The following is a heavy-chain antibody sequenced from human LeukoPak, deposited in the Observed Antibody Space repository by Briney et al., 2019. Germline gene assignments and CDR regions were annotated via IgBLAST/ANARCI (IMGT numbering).Heavy chain of an antibody. D-gene: IGHD5-24*01. Sequence: GGSLRLSCAASGFTFSSYWMSWVRQAPGKGLDWVANIKQDGSEKYYVDSVKGRFTISRDNAKNSLYLQMNSLRAEDTAVYYCARADRDGYKSRRYFDYWGQGTLVTVSS. V-gene: IGHV3-7*01. CDR2: IKQDGSEK. CDR3: ARADRDGYKSRRYFDY. CDR1: GFTFSSYW. J-gene: IGHJ4*02.